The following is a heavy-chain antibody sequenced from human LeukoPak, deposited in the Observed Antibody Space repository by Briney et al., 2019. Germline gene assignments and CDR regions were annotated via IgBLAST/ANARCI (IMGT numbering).Heavy chain of an antibody. CDR3: AKTIPGIAAAGTPVDY. J-gene: IGHJ4*02. Sequence: GGSLRLSCAASGFTFSSYSMNWVRQAPGKGLEWVSYISSSSSAIYYADSVKGRFTISRDNSKNTLYLQMNSLRAEDTAVYYCAKTIPGIAAAGTPVDYWGQGTLVTVSS. CDR2: ISSSSSAI. V-gene: IGHV3-48*01. D-gene: IGHD6-13*01. CDR1: GFTFSSYS.